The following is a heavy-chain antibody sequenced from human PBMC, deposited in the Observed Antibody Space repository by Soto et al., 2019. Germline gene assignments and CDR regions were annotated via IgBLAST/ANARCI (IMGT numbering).Heavy chain of an antibody. CDR1: GFTFSSYA. CDR2: ISGSGGST. Sequence: GGSLRLSCAASGFTFSSYAMSWVRQAPGKGLEWVSAISGSGGSTYYADSVKGRFTISRDNSKNTLYLQMNSLRAEDTAVYYCAKDLFGPMVRGVYDYWGQGTLVTVSS. D-gene: IGHD3-10*01. V-gene: IGHV3-23*01. J-gene: IGHJ4*02. CDR3: AKDLFGPMVRGVYDY.